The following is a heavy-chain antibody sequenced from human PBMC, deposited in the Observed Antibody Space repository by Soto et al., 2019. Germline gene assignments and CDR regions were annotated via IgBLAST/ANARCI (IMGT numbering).Heavy chain of an antibody. J-gene: IGHJ5*02. V-gene: IGHV4-31*03. CDR1: GGSITSDDYY. Sequence: SETLSLTCTVSGGSITSDDYYWTWIRHHPAKGLEWVGYIHYRERTYYNPSLETRITISLDTSKNQFSLSLRSVTAADTAMYYCARGSFSSRSSWFDPWGQGTLVTVSS. D-gene: IGHD6-6*01. CDR3: ARGSFSSRSSWFDP. CDR2: IHYRERT.